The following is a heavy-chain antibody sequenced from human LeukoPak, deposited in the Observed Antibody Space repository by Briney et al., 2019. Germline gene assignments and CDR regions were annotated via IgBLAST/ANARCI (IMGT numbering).Heavy chain of an antibody. CDR3: TKRTSAVPAATSWLDY. V-gene: IGHV3-49*03. CDR2: IRSKAYGGTT. CDR1: GFTFGDYA. Sequence: PGGSLRLSCTASGFTFGDYAMSWFRQAPGKGLEWVGFIRSKAYGGTTEYAASVKGRFTISRDDSKSIAYLQMNSLKTEDTAVYYCTKRTSAVPAATSWLDYWGQGTLVTVSS. D-gene: IGHD2-2*01. J-gene: IGHJ4*02.